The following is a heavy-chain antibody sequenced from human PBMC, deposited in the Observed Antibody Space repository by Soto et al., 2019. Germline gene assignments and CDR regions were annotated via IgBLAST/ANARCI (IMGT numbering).Heavy chain of an antibody. V-gene: IGHV3-23*01. CDR2: ISGSGGST. J-gene: IGHJ4*02. D-gene: IGHD4-17*01. CDR1: GFTFSNYA. Sequence: LRLSCAASGFTFSNYAMSWVRQAPGKGLEWVSAISGSGGSTFHTDSVEGRFTISRDNSRNTLHLQMNSLRAEDTAVYYCAKARTTETTGPYDFWGQGTRVTVSS. CDR3: AKARTTETTGPYDF.